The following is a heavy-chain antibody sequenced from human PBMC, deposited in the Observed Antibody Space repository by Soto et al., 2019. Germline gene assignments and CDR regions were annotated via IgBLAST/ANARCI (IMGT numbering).Heavy chain of an antibody. Sequence: TLSLTCAVSGGSMSRGGQSWSWIRQPPGKGLEGRGLIYYTGSTCYSPSLKSRVTLSVGRCKNQFSLNLTSVTAADTAMYFSARAPPGTSPRWEVWGRGSRFTVSS. V-gene: IGHV4-30-2*01. CDR2: IYYTGST. J-gene: IGHJ6*02. CDR1: GGSMSRGGQS. CDR3: ARAPPGTSPRWEV. D-gene: IGHD3-10*01.